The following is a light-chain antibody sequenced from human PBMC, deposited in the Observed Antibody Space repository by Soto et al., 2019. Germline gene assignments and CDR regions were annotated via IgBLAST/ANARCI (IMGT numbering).Light chain of an antibody. J-gene: IGKJ4*01. CDR2: GAS. CDR1: QSVSSN. CDR3: HQYDNWPLT. Sequence: EIVMTQSPATLSVSPGERATLSCRASQSVSSNLAWYQQKPGQAPRFLIYGASTRATGIPARFSGSGSGTEFTLTISSLQSEDFAVYYCHQYDNWPLTFGGGTKVEIK. V-gene: IGKV3-15*01.